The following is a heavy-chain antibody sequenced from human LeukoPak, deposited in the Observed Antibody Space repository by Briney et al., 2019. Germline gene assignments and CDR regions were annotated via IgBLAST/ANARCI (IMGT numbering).Heavy chain of an antibody. CDR1: GGSISSYY. D-gene: IGHD6-13*01. CDR2: IYYSGST. Sequence: PSETLSLTCTVSGGSISSYYWSWIRQPPGKGLEWIGYIYYSGSTNYNPSLKSRVTISVDTSKNQFSLKLSSVTAADTAVYYCARDSAAGTGVFDYWGQGTLVTVSS. V-gene: IGHV4-59*12. CDR3: ARDSAAGTGVFDY. J-gene: IGHJ4*02.